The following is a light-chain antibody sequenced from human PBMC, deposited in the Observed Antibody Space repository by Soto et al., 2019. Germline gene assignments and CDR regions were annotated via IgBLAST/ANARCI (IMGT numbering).Light chain of an antibody. J-gene: IGKJ1*01. CDR1: QSVRNQ. Sequence: EIVLTQSPATLSLSPGERATLSCRASQSVRNQLAWYQQKPGQAPRLLIYDSSNRATGIPGRFSGSASGTNCTLTISSLEPEDFAVYYSQQCSNWPWTFGQGNKVEIK. CDR2: DSS. CDR3: QQCSNWPWT. V-gene: IGKV3-11*01.